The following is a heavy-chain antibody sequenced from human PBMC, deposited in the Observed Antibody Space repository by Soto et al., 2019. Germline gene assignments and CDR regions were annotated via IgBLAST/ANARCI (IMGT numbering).Heavy chain of an antibody. CDR3: AKSTNFYYYGMDV. CDR2: ISYDGSNK. D-gene: IGHD2-8*01. CDR1: GFTFSSYG. Sequence: QVQLVESGGGVVQPGRSLRLSCAASGFTFSSYGMHWVRQAPGKGLEWVAVISYDGSNKYYADSVKGPFTISRDNSKNTRYLQMNSLRAEDTAVSYCAKSTNFYYYGMDVWGQGTTVTVSS. J-gene: IGHJ6*02. V-gene: IGHV3-30*18.